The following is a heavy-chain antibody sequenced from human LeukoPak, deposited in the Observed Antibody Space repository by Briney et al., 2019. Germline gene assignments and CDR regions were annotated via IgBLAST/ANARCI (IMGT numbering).Heavy chain of an antibody. CDR2: IRYDGSNK. V-gene: IGHV3-30*02. J-gene: IGHJ4*02. CDR1: GFTFSSYG. CDR3: AKASLYGSGSYPADLDY. D-gene: IGHD3-10*01. Sequence: GGSLRLSCAASGFTFSSYGMHWVRQAPGKGLEWVAFIRYDGSNKYYADSVKGRFTISRDNSKNTLYLQMSSLRAEDTAVYYCAKASLYGSGSYPADLDYWGQGTLVTVSS.